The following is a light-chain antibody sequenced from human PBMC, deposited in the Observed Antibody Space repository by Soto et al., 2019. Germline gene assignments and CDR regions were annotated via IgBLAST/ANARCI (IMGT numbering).Light chain of an antibody. Sequence: EIVMTQSPATLSVSPGERATLSCRASQSVNTNLAWYQRKPGQSPRLLIYGASTRATGIPGRFSGSGSGTEFTVTISSLQSEDFAVYYCQQYHNWLTFGGGTEVEIK. V-gene: IGKV3-15*01. J-gene: IGKJ4*01. CDR2: GAS. CDR1: QSVNTN. CDR3: QQYHNWLT.